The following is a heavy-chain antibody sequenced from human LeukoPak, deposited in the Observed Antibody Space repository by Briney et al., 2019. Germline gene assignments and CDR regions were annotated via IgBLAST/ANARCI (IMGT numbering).Heavy chain of an antibody. Sequence: SETLSLTCTVSGASINIYYWSWLRQPPGEGLEWIGYISNGGSTIYNPSLMSRVTMSVDPSKNQLSLRLTSVTAADTAVYYCVRLQPNSGEWAFDIWGQGTMVSVSS. CDR1: GASINIYY. V-gene: IGHV4-59*01. D-gene: IGHD6-19*01. CDR2: ISNGGST. CDR3: VRLQPNSGEWAFDI. J-gene: IGHJ3*02.